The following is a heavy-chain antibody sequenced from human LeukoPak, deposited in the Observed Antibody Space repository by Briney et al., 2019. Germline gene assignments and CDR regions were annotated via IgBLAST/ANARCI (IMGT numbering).Heavy chain of an antibody. Sequence: SETLSLTCAVYGGSFSGYYWSWIRQPPGKGLEWIGEINHSGSTNYNPSLKSRVTISVDTSKNQFSLKLSSVTAADTAVYYCARGPPYGSGSYYFDYCGQGTLVTVSS. V-gene: IGHV4-34*01. CDR1: GGSFSGYY. CDR2: INHSGST. CDR3: ARGPPYGSGSYYFDY. J-gene: IGHJ4*02. D-gene: IGHD3-10*01.